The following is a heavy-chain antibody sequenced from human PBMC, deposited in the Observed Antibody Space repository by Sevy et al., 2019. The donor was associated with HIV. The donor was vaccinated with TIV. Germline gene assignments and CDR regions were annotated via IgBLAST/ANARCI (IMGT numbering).Heavy chain of an antibody. Sequence: GGSLRLSCAASGFTFSVYWMNWVRQAPGKGLEWVANIKGDGSDKHYVDSVKGRFTISRDNGKNLLYLQMNSLRVEDTAVYYWAHDTIWRFDSWGQGTLVTVSS. CDR3: AHDTIWRFDS. D-gene: IGHD3-3*01. CDR1: GFTFSVYW. CDR2: IKGDGSDK. J-gene: IGHJ4*02. V-gene: IGHV3-7*01.